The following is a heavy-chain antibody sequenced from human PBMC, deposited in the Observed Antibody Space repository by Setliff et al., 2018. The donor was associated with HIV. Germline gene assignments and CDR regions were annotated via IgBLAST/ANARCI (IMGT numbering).Heavy chain of an antibody. V-gene: IGHV4-59*08. CDR1: DASISNYH. D-gene: IGHD2-21*01. J-gene: IGHJ5*02. Sequence: PSETLSLTCTVSDASISNYHWSWIRQPPGKGLEWIGYIYYSGGTNYNPSLKSRVTISIDTSTNQFSLKLSSVTAADTAVYYCARLFIPNYFDPWGQGTLVTVSS. CDR2: IYYSGGT. CDR3: ARLFIPNYFDP.